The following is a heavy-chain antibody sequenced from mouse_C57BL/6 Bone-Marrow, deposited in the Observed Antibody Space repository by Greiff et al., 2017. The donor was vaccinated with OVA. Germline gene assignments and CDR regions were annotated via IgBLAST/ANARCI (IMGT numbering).Heavy chain of an antibody. D-gene: IGHD1-1*01. CDR3: TGAVADWYFDV. CDR2: IRLKSDNYAT. CDR1: GFTFSNYW. Sequence: EVKLEESGGGLVQPGGSMKLSCVASGFTFSNYWMNWVRQSPEKGLEWVAQIRLKSDNYATHYAESVKGRLTISRDDSKSSVYLQMNNLRAEDTGIDYCTGAVADWYFDVWGTGTTVTVSS. V-gene: IGHV6-3*01. J-gene: IGHJ1*03.